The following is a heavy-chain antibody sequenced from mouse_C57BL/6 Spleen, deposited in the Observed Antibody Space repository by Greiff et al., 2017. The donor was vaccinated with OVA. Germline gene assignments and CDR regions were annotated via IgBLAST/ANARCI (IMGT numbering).Heavy chain of an antibody. CDR2: ISYDGSN. J-gene: IGHJ4*01. Sequence: EVKLMESGPGLVKPSQSLSLTCSVTGYSITSGYYWNWIRQFPGNKLEWMGYISYDGSNNYNPSLKNRISITRDTSKNQFFLKLNSVTTEDTATYYCAREGYYGSSYAMDYWGQGTSVTVSS. D-gene: IGHD1-1*01. CDR3: AREGYYGSSYAMDY. CDR1: GYSITSGYY. V-gene: IGHV3-6*01.